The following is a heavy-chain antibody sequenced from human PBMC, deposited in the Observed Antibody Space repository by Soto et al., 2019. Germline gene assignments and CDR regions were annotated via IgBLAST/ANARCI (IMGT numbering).Heavy chain of an antibody. CDR3: ARRLSTGWFFEF. D-gene: IGHD6-19*01. J-gene: IGHJ4*02. V-gene: IGHV5-51*01. CDR2: IYPGDSDT. Sequence: GESLKISCKGSGYSFTSYWIGWLRQMPGKGLEWMGIIYPGDSDTRYSPSFQGQVAFSADKSISTAYLQWSGLKASDTAIYYCARRLSTGWFFEFWGQGTMVTVSS. CDR1: GYSFTSYW.